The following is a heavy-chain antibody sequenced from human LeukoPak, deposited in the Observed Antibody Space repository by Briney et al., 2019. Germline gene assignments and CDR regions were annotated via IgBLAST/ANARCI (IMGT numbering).Heavy chain of an antibody. CDR2: ISSSSSYI. J-gene: IGHJ4*02. V-gene: IGHV3-21*01. D-gene: IGHD2-2*01. CDR3: ARGHCSSTSCYLDYFDY. CDR1: GSTFSSYS. Sequence: GGSLRLSCAASGSTFSSYSMNWVRQAPGKGLEWVSSISSSSSYIYYADSVKGRFTISRDNAKNSLYLQMNSLRAEDTAVYYCARGHCSSTSCYLDYFDYWGQGTLVTVSS.